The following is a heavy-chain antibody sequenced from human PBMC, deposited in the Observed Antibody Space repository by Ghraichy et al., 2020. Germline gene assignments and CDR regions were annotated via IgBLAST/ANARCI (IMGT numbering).Heavy chain of an antibody. CDR1: GFIVSNNQ. V-gene: IGHV3-53*01. Sequence: GGSLRLSCAASGFIVSNNQMTWVRQPPGKGLEWVSVIYAGGTTYYADSVKGRFTISRADSKNTLYLQRNSLRAEDTAVYYCAKGGNSPDYWGQGTLVTVSS. CDR3: AKGGNSPDY. D-gene: IGHD4-23*01. CDR2: IYAGGTT. J-gene: IGHJ4*02.